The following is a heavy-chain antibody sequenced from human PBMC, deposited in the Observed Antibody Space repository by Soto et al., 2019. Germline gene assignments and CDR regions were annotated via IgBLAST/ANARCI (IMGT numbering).Heavy chain of an antibody. D-gene: IGHD3-10*01. CDR1: GYSFTSYW. CDR2: IYPGDSDT. Sequence: GESLKISCKGSGYSFTSYWIGWVRQMPGKGLEWMGIIYPGDSDTRYSPSFQGQVTISADKSISTAYLQWSSLKASDTAMYYCARVGLGGPGPYYYYGMDVWGQGTTVTVSS. V-gene: IGHV5-51*01. J-gene: IGHJ6*02. CDR3: ARVGLGGPGPYYYYGMDV.